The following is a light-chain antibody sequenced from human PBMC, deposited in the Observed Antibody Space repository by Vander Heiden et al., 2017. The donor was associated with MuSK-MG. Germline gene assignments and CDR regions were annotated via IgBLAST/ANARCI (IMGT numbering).Light chain of an antibody. V-gene: IGKV3-15*01. J-gene: IGKJ1*01. CDR1: QSVSSN. CDR3: QQYNNWRT. CDR2: GAS. Sequence: EIVMTQSPATLSLLPGEIATISCRASQSVSSNFACYQQKPGPATRLLFSGASTRATGIPARFSGRGSGTEFTLTISSLQSEDFAFYYCQQYNNWRTFGQGTKVEVK.